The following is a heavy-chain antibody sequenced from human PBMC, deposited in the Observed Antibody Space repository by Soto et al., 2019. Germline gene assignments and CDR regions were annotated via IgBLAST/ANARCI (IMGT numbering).Heavy chain of an antibody. D-gene: IGHD1-26*01. J-gene: IGHJ6*02. CDR1: GFTFSTYG. V-gene: IGHV3-30*18. CDR2: ISYDGGYK. CDR3: AKGILHPGSYYYFGMDV. Sequence: GGSLRLSCTASGFTFSTYGMHWVRQAPGKGLEWVAVISYDGGYKKYADSVKGRFTMSRDNSKNTLFLQMNSLRAEDTAVYYCAKGILHPGSYYYFGMDVWGQGTTVTVS.